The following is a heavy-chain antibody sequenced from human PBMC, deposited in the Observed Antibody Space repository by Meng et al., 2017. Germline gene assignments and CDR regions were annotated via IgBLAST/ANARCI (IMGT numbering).Heavy chain of an antibody. CDR1: GGSISISNW. CDR3: ARWSIYCSGGSCYSFDY. D-gene: IGHD2-15*01. V-gene: IGHV4-4*02. J-gene: IGHJ4*02. CDR2: IYHSGST. Sequence: QGQMQESGPGWLSPSGTLSLTCAVSGGSISISNWWSWGRQPPGKGLGWIGEIYHSGSTNYNPSLKSRVTISVDQSKNQFSLKLSSVTAADPAVYYCARWSIYCSGGSCYSFDYWGQGTLVTVSS.